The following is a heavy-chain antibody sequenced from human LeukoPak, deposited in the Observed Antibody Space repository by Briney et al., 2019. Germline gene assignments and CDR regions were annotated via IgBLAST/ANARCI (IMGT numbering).Heavy chain of an antibody. CDR3: ARDLRIVVVNKDYYYGMDV. CDR1: GGTFSSYA. V-gene: IGHV1-69*13. D-gene: IGHD3-22*01. CDR2: IIPIFGTA. J-gene: IGHJ6*02. Sequence: WASVKVSCKASGGTFSSYAISWVRQAPGQGLEWMGGIIPIFGTANYAQKFQGRVTITADESTSTAYMELSSLRSEDTAVYYCARDLRIVVVNKDYYYGMDVWGQGTTVTVS.